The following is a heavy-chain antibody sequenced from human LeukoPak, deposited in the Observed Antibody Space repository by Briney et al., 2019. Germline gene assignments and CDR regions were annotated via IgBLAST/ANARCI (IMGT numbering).Heavy chain of an antibody. CDR1: GASITSSTYC. Sequence: SPTLSLTCTVSGASITSSTYCWSWIRPPPGTRLEWIGYIYYSGSTNYNPSLKSRVTISVDTSKNQFSLKLSSVTAADTAVYYCARGATSLSYFDSRGQGTLVTVSS. CDR2: IYYSGST. J-gene: IGHJ4*02. D-gene: IGHD2/OR15-2a*01. V-gene: IGHV4-61*01. CDR3: ARGATSLSYFDS.